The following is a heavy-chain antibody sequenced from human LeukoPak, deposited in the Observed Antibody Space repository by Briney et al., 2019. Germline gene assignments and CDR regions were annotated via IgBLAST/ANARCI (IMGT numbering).Heavy chain of an antibody. V-gene: IGHV1-58*02. CDR2: IVVGSGNT. CDR1: GFTFTSSA. CDR3: AAGILYSSSWYYFDY. Sequence: SAKVSCKASGFTFTSSAMQWVRQARGQRLEWVGWIVVGSGNTNYAQKFQERVTITRDMSTSTAYMELSSLRSEDTAVYYCAAGILYSSSWYYFDYWGQGTLVTVSS. D-gene: IGHD6-13*01. J-gene: IGHJ4*02.